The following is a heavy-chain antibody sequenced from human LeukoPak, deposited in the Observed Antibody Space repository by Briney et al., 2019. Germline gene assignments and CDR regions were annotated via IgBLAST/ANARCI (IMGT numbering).Heavy chain of an antibody. J-gene: IGHJ2*01. D-gene: IGHD3-3*01. Sequence: PGGSLRLSCAASGFTFSSYSMNWVRQAPGRGLEWVSSISSSSSYIYYTDSVKGRFTISRDNSKNTLYVQMNSLRAEDTAVYYCAKAIRNLGWYFDLWGRGTLVTVSS. CDR2: ISSSSSYI. V-gene: IGHV3-21*04. CDR1: GFTFSSYS. CDR3: AKAIRNLGWYFDL.